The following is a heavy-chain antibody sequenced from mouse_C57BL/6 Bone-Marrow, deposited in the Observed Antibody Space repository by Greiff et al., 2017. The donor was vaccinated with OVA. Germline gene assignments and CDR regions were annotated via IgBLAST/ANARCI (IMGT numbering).Heavy chain of an antibody. Sequence: QVQLQQSGADLARPGASVKMSCKASGYTFTSYTMHWVKQRPGQGLEWIGYINPSSGYTKYNQKFKDKATLTADKSSSTAYMQLSSLTSEDSAVDYCARSYYAWFAYWGQGTLVTVSA. CDR2: INPSSGYT. J-gene: IGHJ3*01. CDR3: ARSYYAWFAY. V-gene: IGHV1-4*01. CDR1: GYTFTSYT. D-gene: IGHD1-1*01.